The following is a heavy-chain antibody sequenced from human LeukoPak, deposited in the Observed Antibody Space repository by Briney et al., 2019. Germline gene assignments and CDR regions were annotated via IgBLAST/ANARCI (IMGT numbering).Heavy chain of an antibody. J-gene: IGHJ4*02. CDR1: GGSISSGGYS. Sequence: PSETLSLTCAVSGGSISSGGYSWSWIRQPPGKGLEWIGYIYHSGSTYYNPSLKSRVTISVDRSKNQFSLKLSSVTAADTAVYYCARGRPPYQYYFDYWGQGTLVTVSS. CDR3: ARGRPPYQYYFDY. V-gene: IGHV4-30-2*01. CDR2: IYHSGST.